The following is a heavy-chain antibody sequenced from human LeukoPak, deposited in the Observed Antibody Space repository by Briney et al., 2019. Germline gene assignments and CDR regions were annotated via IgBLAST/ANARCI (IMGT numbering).Heavy chain of an antibody. CDR1: GGSISSGDYY. CDR2: IYYSGST. V-gene: IGHV4-30-4*01. CDR3: ARDRGLDYCSSTSCYTNGATFDP. J-gene: IGHJ5*02. Sequence: SQTLSLTCTVSGGSISSGDYYWSWIRQPPGKGLEWIGYIYYSGSTYYHPSLKSRVTISVDTSKNQFSLKLSSVTAADTAVYYCARDRGLDYCSSTSCYTNGATFDPWGQGTLVTVSS. D-gene: IGHD2-2*02.